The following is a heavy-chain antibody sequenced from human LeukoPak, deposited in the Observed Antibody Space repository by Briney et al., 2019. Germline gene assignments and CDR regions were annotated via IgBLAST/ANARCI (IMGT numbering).Heavy chain of an antibody. CDR2: ISCDGSNK. CDR3: ARELGSGSYRARSSDAFGI. CDR1: GFTFSSYA. J-gene: IGHJ3*02. D-gene: IGHD3-10*01. V-gene: IGHV3-30*04. Sequence: GGSLRLSCAASGFTFSSYAMHWVRQAPGKGLEWVAVISCDGSNKYYADSVKGRFTISRDNSKNTLYLQMNSLRAEDTAVYYCARELGSGSYRARSSDAFGIWGQGTMVTVSS.